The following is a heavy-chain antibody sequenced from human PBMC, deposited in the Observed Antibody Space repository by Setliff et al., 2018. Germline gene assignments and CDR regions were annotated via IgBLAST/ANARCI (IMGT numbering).Heavy chain of an antibody. Sequence: ASVKVSCKASGGTFRSDGFNWVRQAPGQGLEWMGRIIPVFRTAKYAQKFQGRVTMTRDVSTSTVYLELNSLTSEDTGVYYCARAGLAAANRKGLLEFWGQGTLVTVSS. CDR1: GGTFRSDG. CDR3: ARAGLAAANRKGLLEF. CDR2: IIPVFRTA. V-gene: IGHV1-69*05. D-gene: IGHD6-13*01. J-gene: IGHJ4*02.